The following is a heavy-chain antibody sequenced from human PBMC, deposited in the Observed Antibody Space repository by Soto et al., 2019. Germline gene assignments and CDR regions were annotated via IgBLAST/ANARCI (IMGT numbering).Heavy chain of an antibody. J-gene: IGHJ6*02. CDR2: IKTKTHGETT. V-gene: IGHV3-15*07. Sequence: EVQLVESGGGSVKPGGSLTLSCAASGFAFSNAWMNWVRQAPGKGLEWVGRIKTKTHGETTDYAAPVKGRFSISRDDSKYTLYLQMSSLKADDTAVYYCTTGSVEGVWGQGTTVTVSS. D-gene: IGHD2-15*01. CDR1: GFAFSNAW. CDR3: TTGSVEGV.